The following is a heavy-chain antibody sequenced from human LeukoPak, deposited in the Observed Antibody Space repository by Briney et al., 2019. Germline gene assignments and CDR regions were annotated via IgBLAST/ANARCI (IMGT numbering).Heavy chain of an antibody. J-gene: IGHJ4*02. D-gene: IGHD3-10*01. CDR1: GYTFTGYY. Sequence: GASVKVSCKASGYTFTGYYMHWVRQAPGQGLEWMGWINPNSGGTNYAQKFQGRVTMTRDTSISTAYMELSRLRSDDTAVYYCARVSFSYGKYYFDYWGQGTLVTVSS. CDR3: ARVSFSYGKYYFDY. V-gene: IGHV1-2*02. CDR2: INPNSGGT.